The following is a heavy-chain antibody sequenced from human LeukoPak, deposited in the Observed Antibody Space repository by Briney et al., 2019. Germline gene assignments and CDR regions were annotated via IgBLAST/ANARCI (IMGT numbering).Heavy chain of an antibody. CDR2: INHSGST. J-gene: IGHJ4*02. D-gene: IGHD3-22*01. Sequence: SETLSPTCAVYGGSFSGYYWSWIRQPPGKGLEWIGEINHSGSTNYNPSLKSRVTISVGTSKNQFSLKLSSVTAADTAVYYCARGRSYYYDNSGYYYNYWGQGTLVTVSS. CDR1: GGSFSGYY. V-gene: IGHV4-34*01. CDR3: ARGRSYYYDNSGYYYNY.